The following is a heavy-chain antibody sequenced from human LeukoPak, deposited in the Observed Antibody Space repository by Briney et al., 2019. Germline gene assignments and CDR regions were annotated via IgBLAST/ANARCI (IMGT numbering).Heavy chain of an antibody. V-gene: IGHV3-48*04. Sequence: GGSLRLSCAASGFIFSQYSMNWVRQAPGKGLEWVSHIRSSSETFYADSVKGRFTISRDDARNSLFLQMNGLRADDTAVYYCTRENYVPDSWGQGTLVTVSS. J-gene: IGHJ5*02. CDR3: TRENYVPDS. CDR2: IRSSSET. CDR1: GFIFSQYS. D-gene: IGHD3-10*02.